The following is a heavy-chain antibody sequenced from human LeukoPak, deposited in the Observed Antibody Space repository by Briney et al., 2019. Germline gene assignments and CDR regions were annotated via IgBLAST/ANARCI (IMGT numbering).Heavy chain of an antibody. CDR1: GGSISSGGYS. J-gene: IGHJ4*02. Sequence: SQTLSLTCAVSGGSISSGGYSWSWIRQPPGKGLEWIGYIYYSGSTYYNPSLKSRVTISVDTSKNQFSLKLSSVTAADTAVYYCARRGGSGGDYWGQGTLVTVSS. CDR3: ARRGGSGGDY. D-gene: IGHD6-19*01. V-gene: IGHV4-30-2*03. CDR2: IYYSGST.